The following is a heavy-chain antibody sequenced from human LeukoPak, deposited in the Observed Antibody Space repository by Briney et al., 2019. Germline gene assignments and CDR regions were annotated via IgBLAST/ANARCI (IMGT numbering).Heavy chain of an antibody. CDR3: ARSLMVRGVITPKYGMDV. CDR1: GFTFSSYA. CDR2: ISYDGSNK. J-gene: IGHJ6*02. D-gene: IGHD3-10*01. Sequence: GGSLRLSCAASGFTFSSYAMHWVRQAPGKGLEGVAVISYDGSNKYYADSVKGRSTISRDNSKNTLYLQMNSLRAEDTAVYYCARSLMVRGVITPKYGMDVWGQGTTVTVSS. V-gene: IGHV3-30-3*01.